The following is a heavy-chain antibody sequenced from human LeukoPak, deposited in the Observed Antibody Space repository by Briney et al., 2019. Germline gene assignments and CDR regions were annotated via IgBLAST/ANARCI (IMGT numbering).Heavy chain of an antibody. CDR1: GYTFTTYA. CDR2: INTNTGNP. CDR3: ARGYCSGGSCSLVDY. Sequence: EASVKVSCTASGYTFTTYAMNWVRQAPGQGLEWMGWINTNTGNPTYAQGFTGRFVFSLDTSVSTAYLQISSLKAEDTAVYYCARGYCSGGSCSLVDYWGQGTLVTVSS. D-gene: IGHD2-15*01. V-gene: IGHV7-4-1*02. J-gene: IGHJ4*02.